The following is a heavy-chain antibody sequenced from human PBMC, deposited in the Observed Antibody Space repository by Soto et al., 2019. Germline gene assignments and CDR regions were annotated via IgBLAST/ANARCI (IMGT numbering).Heavy chain of an antibody. D-gene: IGHD6-19*01. CDR1: GFTFDDYA. J-gene: IGHJ4*02. CDR2: ISWNSGSI. Sequence: SLKISCAASGFTFDDYAMHWVRQAPGKGLEWVSGISWNSGSIGYADSVKGRFTISRDNAKNSLYLQMNSLRAEDTALYYCAKARDSGWYYYFDYWGQGTLVTVSS. V-gene: IGHV3-9*01. CDR3: AKARDSGWYYYFDY.